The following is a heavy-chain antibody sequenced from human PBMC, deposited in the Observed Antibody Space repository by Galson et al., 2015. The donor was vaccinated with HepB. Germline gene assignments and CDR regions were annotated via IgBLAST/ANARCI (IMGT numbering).Heavy chain of an antibody. CDR2: IIPMFGTP. J-gene: IGHJ6*02. V-gene: IGHV1-69*13. CDR3: AREVIKVATIRYGMGV. Sequence: SVKVSCKASGGTFSSYVINWVRQAPGQGLEWMGGIIPMFGTPNYAQKFQGRVTITADESTNTAYMELSSLRPEDTAVYYCAREVIKVATIRYGMGVWGQGTTVTVSS. D-gene: IGHD5-12*01. CDR1: GGTFSSYV.